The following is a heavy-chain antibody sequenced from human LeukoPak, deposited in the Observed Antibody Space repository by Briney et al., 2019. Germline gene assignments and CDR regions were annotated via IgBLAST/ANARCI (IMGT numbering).Heavy chain of an antibody. V-gene: IGHV3-30-3*01. D-gene: IGHD6-13*01. J-gene: IGHJ4*02. CDR2: ILYDGSNK. Sequence: PGGSLRLSCAASGFTFSSYAMHWVRQAPGKGLEWVAVILYDGSNKYYADSVKGRFTISRDNSKNTLYLQMNSLRAEDTAVYYCATKYSSSWYLDYWGQGTLVTVSS. CDR1: GFTFSSYA. CDR3: ATKYSSSWYLDY.